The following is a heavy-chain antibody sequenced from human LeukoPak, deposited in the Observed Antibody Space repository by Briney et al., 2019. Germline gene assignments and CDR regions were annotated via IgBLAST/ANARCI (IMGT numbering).Heavy chain of an antibody. V-gene: IGHV4-30-4*01. CDR1: GGSISSGDYY. Sequence: SQTLSLTCTVSGGSISSGDYYWSWIRQPPGKGLEWIGYIYYSGSTYYNPSLKSRVTISVDTSKNQFSLKLSSVTAADTAVYYCARAVIGVRGVILSLYDAFDIWGQGTMVTVFS. CDR3: ARAVIGVRGVILSLYDAFDI. CDR2: IYYSGST. J-gene: IGHJ3*02. D-gene: IGHD3-10*01.